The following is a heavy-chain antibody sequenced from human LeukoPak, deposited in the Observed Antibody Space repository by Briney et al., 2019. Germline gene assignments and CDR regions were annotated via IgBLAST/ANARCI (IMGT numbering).Heavy chain of an antibody. J-gene: IGHJ5*02. V-gene: IGHV1-46*01. CDR3: AREVVAVGATGGWFDP. CDR1: GYTFTSYY. D-gene: IGHD1-26*01. CDR2: INPSGGST. Sequence: ASVKVSCKASGYTFTSYYMHWVRQAPGQGLEWMGIINPSGGSTSYAQKFQGRVTMTRDMSTSTVYMELSSLRSEDTAVYYCAREVVAVGATGGWFDPWGQGTLVTVSS.